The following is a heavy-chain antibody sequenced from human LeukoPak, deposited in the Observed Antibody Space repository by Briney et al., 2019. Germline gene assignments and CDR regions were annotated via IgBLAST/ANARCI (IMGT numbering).Heavy chain of an antibody. D-gene: IGHD5-12*01. J-gene: IGHJ3*02. CDR1: GFTFDDYA. CDR3: ARRGYSGYDYAFDI. V-gene: IGHV3-9*01. Sequence: TGRSLRLSCAASGFTFDDYAMHWVRHAPGKGLEWVSGISWNSGSIGYADSVKGRFTISRDNAKNSLYLQMDSLRAEDTAVYYCARRGYSGYDYAFDIWGQGTMVTVSS. CDR2: ISWNSGSI.